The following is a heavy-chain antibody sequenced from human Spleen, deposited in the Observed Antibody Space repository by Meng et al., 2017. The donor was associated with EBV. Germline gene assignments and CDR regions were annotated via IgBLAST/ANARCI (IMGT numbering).Heavy chain of an antibody. J-gene: IGHJ5*02. D-gene: IGHD3-16*01. CDR2: IYHSGST. CDR1: GGSISSSNW. V-gene: IGHV4-4*02. Sequence: VPRQEAGPGLVKPSGTRSLTCAVSGGSISSSNWWNGGRQAPGKGLEWIGEIYHSGSTSYNPSLESRVTISIDKSKNQVSLKLTSVTAADTAVYYCAQRERWGLDPWGQGTLVTVSS. CDR3: AQRERWGLDP.